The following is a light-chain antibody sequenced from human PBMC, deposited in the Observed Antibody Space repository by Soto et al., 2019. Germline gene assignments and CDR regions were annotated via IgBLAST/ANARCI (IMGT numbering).Light chain of an antibody. V-gene: IGKV1-5*01. CDR2: DAS. CDR1: QSISSW. J-gene: IGKJ1*01. Sequence: DIQMTQSPSTLSASVGDRVTITCRASQSISSWLAWYQQKPGKAPKLLIYDASSLESGVPSRFRGSVSVTEFTLTISSLQPDDFATYYCQQYNSSPWTFGQGTKVEIK. CDR3: QQYNSSPWT.